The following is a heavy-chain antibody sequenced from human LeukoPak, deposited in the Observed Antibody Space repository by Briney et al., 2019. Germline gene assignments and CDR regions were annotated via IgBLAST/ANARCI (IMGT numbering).Heavy chain of an antibody. Sequence: SETLSLTCTVSGGSVSSYYWSWIRQPPGTGLEWIGYIYYSGSTNYNPSLKSRVTISVDTSKNQFSLKLSSVTAADTAVYYCATSRVPAATPYYYYYMDVWGEGTTVTVSS. D-gene: IGHD2-2*01. CDR2: IYYSGST. CDR1: GGSVSSYY. CDR3: ATSRVPAATPYYYYYMDV. J-gene: IGHJ6*03. V-gene: IGHV4-59*02.